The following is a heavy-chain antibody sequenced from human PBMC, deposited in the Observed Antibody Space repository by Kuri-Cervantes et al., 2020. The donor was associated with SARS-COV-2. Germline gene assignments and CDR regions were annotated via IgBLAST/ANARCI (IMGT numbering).Heavy chain of an antibody. CDR1: GGPISSSNW. V-gene: IGHV4-4*02. CDR2: IYHSGST. CDR3: ARTYSSSSLFYDY. D-gene: IGHD6-6*01. Sequence: SETLSLTCAVSGGPISSSNWWSWVRQPPGKGLEWIGEIYHSGSTNYNPSLKSRVTISVDKSKNQFSLKLSSVTAADAAVYYCARTYSSSSLFYDYWGQGTLVTVSS. J-gene: IGHJ4*02.